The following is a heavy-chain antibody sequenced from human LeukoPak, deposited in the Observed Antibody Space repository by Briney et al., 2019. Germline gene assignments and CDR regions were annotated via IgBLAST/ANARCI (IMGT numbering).Heavy chain of an antibody. Sequence: PGGSLRLSCAASGFTFDDYGMSWVRQAPGKGLEWVSVIYSGGSTYYADSVKGRFTISRDNSKNTLYLQMNSLRAEDTAVYYCGIITFGGVIAYWGQGTLVTVSS. CDR3: GIITFGGVIAY. D-gene: IGHD3-16*01. J-gene: IGHJ4*02. CDR1: GFTFDDYG. V-gene: IGHV3-53*01. CDR2: IYSGGST.